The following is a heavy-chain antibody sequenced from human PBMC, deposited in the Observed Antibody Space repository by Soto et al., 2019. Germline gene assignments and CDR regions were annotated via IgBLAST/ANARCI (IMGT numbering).Heavy chain of an antibody. J-gene: IGHJ4*02. CDR1: GFTFGSYG. CDR2: ISYDGINR. CDR3: AKTPDSSGYYFNDY. D-gene: IGHD3-22*01. V-gene: IGHV3-30*18. Sequence: QVQLVESGGGVVQPGGSLRLSCAASGFTFGSYGMHWVRQAPGKGLEWVAVISYDGINRYYEDSVKGRFTISRDNSKNTLYLQMNSLRAEDTAVYSCAKTPDSSGYYFNDYWGQGTLVTVSS.